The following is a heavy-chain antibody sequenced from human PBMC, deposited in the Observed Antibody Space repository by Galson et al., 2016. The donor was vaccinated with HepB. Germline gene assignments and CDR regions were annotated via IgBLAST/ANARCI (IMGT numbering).Heavy chain of an antibody. D-gene: IGHD3-10*01. J-gene: IGHJ4*02. V-gene: IGHV4-34*01. Sequence: ETLSLTCAVYGGSFSGYYWNWIRQPPGKGLEWIGEINRSGSTNYNPSLKSRVTISVDTSKNQFSLKLSSVTAADTAVYSCAITRAFDYWGQGTLVTVSS. CDR2: INRSGST. CDR3: AITRAFDY. CDR1: GGSFSGYY.